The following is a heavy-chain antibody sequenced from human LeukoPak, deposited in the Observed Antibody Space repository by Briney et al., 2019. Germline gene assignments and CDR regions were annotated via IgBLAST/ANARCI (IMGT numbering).Heavy chain of an antibody. V-gene: IGHV1-69*04. Sequence: SVKGSCKASGGTFSSYAISWVRQAPGQGLEWMGRIIPILGIANYAQKFQGRVTITADKSTSTAYMELSSLRSEDTAVYYCASSYSGYPDYWGQGTLVTVSS. D-gene: IGHD5-12*01. J-gene: IGHJ4*02. CDR3: ASSYSGYPDY. CDR1: GGTFSSYA. CDR2: IIPILGIA.